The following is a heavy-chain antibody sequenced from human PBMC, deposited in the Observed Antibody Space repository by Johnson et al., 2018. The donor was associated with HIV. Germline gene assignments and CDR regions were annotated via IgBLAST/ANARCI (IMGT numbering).Heavy chain of an antibody. D-gene: IGHD3-3*01. V-gene: IGHV3-7*01. CDR2: IKQDGSEK. CDR1: GFTFSSYW. J-gene: IGHJ3*02. Sequence: VQLVESGGGLVQPGGSLRLSCAASGFTFSSYWMSWVRQAPGKGLEWVANIKQDGSEKYYVDSVKGRFPISRDNAKNSLYLQMNSLRAEDTAVYYCARARDYNFWSPATDIWGQGTMVTVSS. CDR3: ARARDYNFWSPATDI.